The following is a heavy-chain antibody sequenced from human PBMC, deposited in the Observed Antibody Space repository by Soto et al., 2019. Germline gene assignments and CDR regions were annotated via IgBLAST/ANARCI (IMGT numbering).Heavy chain of an antibody. CDR3: AKDLLRLDYYHYGMDV. CDR1: GFTFNMFG. CDR2: ISYDGSNK. D-gene: IGHD2-21*01. J-gene: IGHJ6*02. Sequence: GGSLRLSCAASGFTFNMFGMDWVRQAPGKGLEWVAVISYDGSNKFYAGSVKGRFTISRDNSKNTLYLHMNSLRAEDTAVYYCAKDLLRLDYYHYGMDVWGHGTTVTVSS. V-gene: IGHV3-30*18.